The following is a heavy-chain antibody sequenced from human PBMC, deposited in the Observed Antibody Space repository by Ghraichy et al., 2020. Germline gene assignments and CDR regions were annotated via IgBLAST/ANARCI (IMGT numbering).Heavy chain of an antibody. Sequence: GGSLRLSCAVSGFTFSSYGMLWVRQAPGKGLEYVSAISSNGGSTYYANSVKGRFTISRDNSKNTLYLQMGSLRAEDMAVYYCARGALIFPRIATANTDVLDFWGQGTLVTVSS. CDR2: ISSNGGST. V-gene: IGHV3-64*01. CDR1: GFTFSSYG. D-gene: IGHD6-13*01. J-gene: IGHJ4*02. CDR3: ARGALIFPRIATANTDVLDF.